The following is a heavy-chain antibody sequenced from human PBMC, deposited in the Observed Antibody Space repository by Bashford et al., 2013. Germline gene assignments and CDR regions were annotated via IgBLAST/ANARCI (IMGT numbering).Heavy chain of an antibody. Sequence: SETLSLTCTVSGGSVSSGSYYWSWIRQPPGKGLEWIGYIYYSGSTNYNPSLKSRVTISVDTSKNQFSLKLSSVTAADTAVYYCARDYSSWGQGTLVTVSS. J-gene: IGHJ5*02. CDR3: ARDYSS. V-gene: IGHV4-61*01. D-gene: IGHD2-15*01. CDR1: GGSVSSGSYY. CDR2: IYYSGST.